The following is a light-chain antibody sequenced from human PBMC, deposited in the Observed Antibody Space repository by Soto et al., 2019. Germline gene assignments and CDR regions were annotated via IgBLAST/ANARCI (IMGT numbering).Light chain of an antibody. J-gene: IGKJ3*01. CDR3: QQSYSTPIT. V-gene: IGKV1-39*01. CDR1: QSISSY. CDR2: AAS. Sequence: DLQMTQSPSSLSASVGDRVTITCRASQSISSYLNWYQQKPGKAPKLLIYAASSLQSGIPSRFSGSGSWTDFTLTISTLQPEDFATYYCQQSYSTPITFGPGTKVDIK.